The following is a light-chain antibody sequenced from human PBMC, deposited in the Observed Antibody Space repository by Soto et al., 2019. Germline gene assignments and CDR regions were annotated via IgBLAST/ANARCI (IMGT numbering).Light chain of an antibody. CDR3: SSFAGNNNLV. Sequence: QSALTQPPSESWSPGQSVTISCTGTSSDVGVYNYVSWYQQHPGKAPKLMIYEVSKRPSGVPDRFSGSKSGNTASLTVSGLQAEDETDYYCSSFAGNNNLVFGGGTKLTLL. CDR1: SSDVGVYNY. V-gene: IGLV2-8*01. J-gene: IGLJ2*01. CDR2: EVS.